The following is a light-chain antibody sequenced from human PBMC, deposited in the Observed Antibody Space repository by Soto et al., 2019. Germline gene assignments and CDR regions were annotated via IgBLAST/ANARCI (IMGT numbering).Light chain of an antibody. V-gene: IGLV2-14*01. CDR2: DVS. CDR1: SSDVGGYNY. J-gene: IGLJ1*01. CDR3: NSYAGSNAPYV. Sequence: SALTQPASVSGSPGQSITISCTGTSSDVGGYNYVSWYQQHPGKAPKLMIYDVSNRPSGISNRFSGSKSDNTASLTISGLQADDEADYYCNSYAGSNAPYVFGTGTKVTVL.